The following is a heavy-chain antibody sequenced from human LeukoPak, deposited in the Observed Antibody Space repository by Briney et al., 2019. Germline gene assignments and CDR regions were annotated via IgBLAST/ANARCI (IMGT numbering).Heavy chain of an antibody. CDR3: ARAVAAFYYFDY. V-gene: IGHV3-11*01. Sequence: GGSLRLSCAASGFTFSDYYMSWIRQTPGKGLEWVSYISSSGSTIYYADSVKGRFTISRDNAKNSLYLQMNSLRAEDTAVYYCARAVAAFYYFDYWGQGTLVTVSS. J-gene: IGHJ4*02. CDR2: ISSSGSTI. CDR1: GFTFSDYY. D-gene: IGHD6-6*01.